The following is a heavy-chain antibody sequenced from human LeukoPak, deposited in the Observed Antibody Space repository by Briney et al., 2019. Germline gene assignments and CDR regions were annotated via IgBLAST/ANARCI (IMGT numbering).Heavy chain of an antibody. CDR2: VNHSGST. V-gene: IGHV4-34*01. CDR1: GGSFSGYY. CDR3: ARAGYSYGYAKDY. D-gene: IGHD5-18*01. J-gene: IGHJ4*02. Sequence: SSETLSLTCAVYGGSFSGYYWSWIRQPPGKGLEWIGEVNHSGSTNYNPSLKSRVTISVDTSKNQFSLKLSSVTAADTAVYYCARAGYSYGYAKDYWGQGTLVTVSS.